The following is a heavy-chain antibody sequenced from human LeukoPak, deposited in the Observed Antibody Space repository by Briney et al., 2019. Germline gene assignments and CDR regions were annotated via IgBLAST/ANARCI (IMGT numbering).Heavy chain of an antibody. CDR3: ARGGPPGYYYDYYMDV. CDR1: GASINNYY. CDR2: IYTSGST. V-gene: IGHV4-4*07. Sequence: SETLSLTCTVSGASINNYYWSWIRQPAGKGLEWIGRIYTSGSTNYNPSLKSRVTMSVDTSKNQFSLKLSSVTAADTAVYFCARGGPPGYYYDYYMDVWGKGTTVTITS. J-gene: IGHJ6*03.